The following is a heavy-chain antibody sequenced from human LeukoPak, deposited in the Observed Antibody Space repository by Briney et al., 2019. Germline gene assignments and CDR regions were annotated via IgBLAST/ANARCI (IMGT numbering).Heavy chain of an antibody. D-gene: IGHD6-13*01. CDR1: GFTFGSYG. CDR3: AKGAAGSMNWFDP. J-gene: IGHJ5*02. Sequence: GRSLRLSCAASGFTFGSYGMHWVRQAPGKGLEWVAVISYDGSNKYYADSVKGRFTISRDNSKNTLYLQMNSLRAEDTAVYYCAKGAAGSMNWFDPWGQGTLVTVSS. V-gene: IGHV3-30*18. CDR2: ISYDGSNK.